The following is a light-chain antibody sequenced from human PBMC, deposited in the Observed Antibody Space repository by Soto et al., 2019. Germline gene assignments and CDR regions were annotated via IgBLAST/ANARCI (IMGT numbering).Light chain of an antibody. J-gene: IGLJ2*01. Sequence: QSVLTQSPSASASLGASVKLTCTLSSGHSNYAIAWHQQQPEKGPRYLMKLSSDGSHSKGDGIPDRFSGSSSGAERYLTISSLQSEDEADYYCQTWDTGIQVFGGGNKLTVL. V-gene: IGLV4-69*01. CDR1: SGHSNYA. CDR2: LSSDGSH. CDR3: QTWDTGIQV.